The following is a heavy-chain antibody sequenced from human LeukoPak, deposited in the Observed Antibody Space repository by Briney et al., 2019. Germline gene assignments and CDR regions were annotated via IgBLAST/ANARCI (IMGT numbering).Heavy chain of an antibody. CDR2: IYYSGST. D-gene: IGHD3-10*01. CDR3: ARQYGSGSSYTPVVDL. Sequence: SETLSLTCTVSDGSISSSSYYWGWIRQPPGKGLEWIGGIYYSGSTYYNPSLKSRVTISVDTSKNQFSLKLNALTAAETAVYYCARQYGSGSSYTPVVDLWGQGTLVTVSS. V-gene: IGHV4-39*01. J-gene: IGHJ4*02. CDR1: DGSISSSSYY.